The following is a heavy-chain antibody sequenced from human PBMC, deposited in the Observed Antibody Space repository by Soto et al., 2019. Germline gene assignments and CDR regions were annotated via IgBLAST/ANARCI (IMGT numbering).Heavy chain of an antibody. CDR1: GFTFSSYA. V-gene: IGHV3-30-3*01. Sequence: GGSLRLSCAASGFTFSSYAMHWVRQAPGKGLEWVAVISYDGSNKYYADSVKGRFTIPRDNSKNTLYLQMNSLRAEDTAVYYCARDYYYGMDVWGQGTTVTVSS. CDR2: ISYDGSNK. CDR3: ARDYYYGMDV. J-gene: IGHJ6*02.